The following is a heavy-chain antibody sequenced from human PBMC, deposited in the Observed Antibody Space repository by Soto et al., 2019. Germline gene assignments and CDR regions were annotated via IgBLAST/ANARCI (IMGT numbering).Heavy chain of an antibody. CDR2: ISGSGGST. CDR3: AKDLGYDILTGSPGWFDP. D-gene: IGHD3-9*01. Sequence: GGSLRLSCAASGFTFSSYAMSWVRQAPGKGLEWVSAISGSGGSTYYADSVKGRFTISRDNSKNTLYLQMNSLRAEDTAVYYCAKDLGYDILTGSPGWFDPWGQGTLVTVSS. V-gene: IGHV3-23*01. J-gene: IGHJ5*02. CDR1: GFTFSSYA.